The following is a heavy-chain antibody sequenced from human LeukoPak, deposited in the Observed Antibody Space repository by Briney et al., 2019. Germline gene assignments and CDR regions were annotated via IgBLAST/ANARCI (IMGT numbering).Heavy chain of an antibody. Sequence: SETLSLTCTVSGGSISGYYWSWIRQPPGKGLEWIGYIYYSGSTNYNPSLKSRVTISVDTSKNQFSLKLSSVTAADTAVYYCARDKVVVVSAAGDDYYYYGMDVWGQGTTVTVSS. CDR2: IYYSGST. V-gene: IGHV4-59*01. CDR3: ARDKVVVVSAAGDDYYYYGMDV. D-gene: IGHD2-2*01. CDR1: GGSISGYY. J-gene: IGHJ6*02.